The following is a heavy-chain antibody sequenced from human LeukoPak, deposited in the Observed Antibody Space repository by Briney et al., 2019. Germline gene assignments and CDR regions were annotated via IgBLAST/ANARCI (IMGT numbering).Heavy chain of an antibody. V-gene: IGHV4-39*07. CDR2: IYYSGST. D-gene: IGHD3-3*01. J-gene: IGHJ5*02. CDR1: GGSISSSSYY. Sequence: SETLSLTCTVSGGSISSSSYYWGWIRQPPGKGLEWIGSIYYSGSTYYNPSLKSRVTISVDTSKNQFSLKLSSVTAAGTAVYYCARAYLEWLYNWFDPWGQGTLVTVSS. CDR3: ARAYLEWLYNWFDP.